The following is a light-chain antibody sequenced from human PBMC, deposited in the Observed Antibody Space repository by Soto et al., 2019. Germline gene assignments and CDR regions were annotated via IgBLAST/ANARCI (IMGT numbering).Light chain of an antibody. CDR1: SSDVGGYNY. J-gene: IGLJ2*01. V-gene: IGLV2-8*01. CDR3: TSYAGTNNLV. CDR2: EVN. Sequence: QSALTQPPSASGSPGQSVTISCTGTSSDVGGYNYVSWYQHHPGKAPKVMIYEVNKRPSGVPARFSGSKSGNTASLTASGLQAEDEADYYCTSYAGTNNLVFGGGTKLTVL.